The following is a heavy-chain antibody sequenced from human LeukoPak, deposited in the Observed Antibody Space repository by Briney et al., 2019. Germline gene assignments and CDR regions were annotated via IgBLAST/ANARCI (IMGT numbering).Heavy chain of an antibody. Sequence: SETLSLTCAVYGGSFSGYYWSWIRQPPGKGLEWIGEINHSGSTNYNPSLKSRVTISVDTPKNQFSLKLSSVTAADTAVYYCARSLVRGRFDPWGQGTLVTVSS. CDR1: GGSFSGYY. CDR3: ARSLVRGRFDP. V-gene: IGHV4-34*01. CDR2: INHSGST. D-gene: IGHD6-6*01. J-gene: IGHJ5*02.